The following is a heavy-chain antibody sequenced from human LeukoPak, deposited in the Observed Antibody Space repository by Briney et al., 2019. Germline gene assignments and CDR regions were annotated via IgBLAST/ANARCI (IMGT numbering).Heavy chain of an antibody. J-gene: IGHJ6*02. Sequence: SETLSLTCTVSGGSISRSNYYWGWIRQPPGERLEWIGSIYYSGSTYYNPSLKSRVTISVDTSKNQFSLKLSSVTAADTAVYYCARGGSSGYRTFYYYYGMDVWGQGTTVTVSS. V-gene: IGHV4-39*07. CDR2: IYYSGST. CDR3: ARGGSSGYRTFYYYYGMDV. CDR1: GGSISRSNYY. D-gene: IGHD3-22*01.